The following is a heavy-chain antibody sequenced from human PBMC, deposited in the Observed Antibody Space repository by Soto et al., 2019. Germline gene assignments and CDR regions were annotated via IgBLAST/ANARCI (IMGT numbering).Heavy chain of an antibody. J-gene: IGHJ1*01. CDR2: IKSKTDGGTT. Sequence: GGSLRLSCAASGFTFSNAWMSWVRQAPGKGLEWVGRIKSKTDGGTTDYAAPVKGRFTISRDDSKKTLYLQMNSLKTEDTAVYYCTTDVTDDSSGYYSAEYFKHWGQGTTVTVYS. CDR3: TTDVTDDSSGYYSAEYFKH. V-gene: IGHV3-15*01. D-gene: IGHD3-22*01. CDR1: GFTFSNAW.